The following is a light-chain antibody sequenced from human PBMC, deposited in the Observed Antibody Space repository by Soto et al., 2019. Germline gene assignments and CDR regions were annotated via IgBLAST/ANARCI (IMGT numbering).Light chain of an antibody. J-gene: IGKJ5*01. Sequence: EIVLTQSPASLSLSPGERTTNSCWASQSISNYLAWYQQKSGQAPRLLIYDASNRATGIPARFSGSGSGTDFTLTISSLEPEDFAVYYCQQRSNWPLTFGQGTRLEIK. CDR1: QSISNY. CDR2: DAS. CDR3: QQRSNWPLT. V-gene: IGKV3-11*01.